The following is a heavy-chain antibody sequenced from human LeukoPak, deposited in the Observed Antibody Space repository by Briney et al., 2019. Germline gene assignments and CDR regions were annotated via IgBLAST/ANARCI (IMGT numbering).Heavy chain of an antibody. Sequence: SETLSLTCTVSGGSISSGSYYWSWIRQPAGKGLEWIGRIYTSGSTNYNPSLKSRVTISVDTSKNQFSLKLSSVTAADTAVYYCARVAGGLFDYWGQGTLVTVSS. CDR3: ARVAGGLFDY. CDR1: GGSISSGSYY. J-gene: IGHJ4*02. CDR2: IYTSGST. V-gene: IGHV4-61*02. D-gene: IGHD3-16*01.